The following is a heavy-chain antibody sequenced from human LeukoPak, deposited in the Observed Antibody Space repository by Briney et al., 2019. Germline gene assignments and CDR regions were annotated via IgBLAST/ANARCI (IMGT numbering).Heavy chain of an antibody. V-gene: IGHV3-21*01. CDR3: AVLAVAGVADAFDI. J-gene: IGHJ3*02. CDR1: GFTFSSYS. Sequence: GESLRLSCAASGFTFSSYSMSWVRQAPGKGLEWVSSISSSSSYIYYADSVKGRFTISRDNAKNSLYLQMNSLRAEDTAVYYCAVLAVAGVADAFDIWGQGTMITVSS. CDR2: ISSSSSYI. D-gene: IGHD6-19*01.